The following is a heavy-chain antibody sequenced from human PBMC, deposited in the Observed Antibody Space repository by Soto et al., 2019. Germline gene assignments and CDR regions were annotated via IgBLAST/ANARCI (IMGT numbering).Heavy chain of an antibody. D-gene: IGHD3-10*01. J-gene: IGHJ6*02. CDR3: ARGTKRYYGSGHYGMDV. CDR1: GYTFTSYY. Sequence: ASVEVSCKASGYTFTSYYMHWVRQAPGQGLEWMGIINPSGGSTSYAQKFQGRVTMTRDTSTSTVYMELSSLRSEDTAVYYCARGTKRYYGSGHYGMDVWGQGTTVTVSS. V-gene: IGHV1-46*01. CDR2: INPSGGST.